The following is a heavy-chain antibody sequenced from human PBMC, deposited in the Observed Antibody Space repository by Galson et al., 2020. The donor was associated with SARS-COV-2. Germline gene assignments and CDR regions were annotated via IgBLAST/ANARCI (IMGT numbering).Heavy chain of an antibody. CDR2: IDWDDDK. V-gene: IGHV2-70*11. J-gene: IGHJ4*02. D-gene: IGHD6-19*01. Sequence: SGPTLVKPTQTLTLTCTFSGFSLSSSGMCVSWIRQPPGKALEWLARIDWDDDKYYSTSLKTRLTISKDTSKNQVVLTMTNMDPVDTATYYCAREIAVAVYFDYWGQGTLVTVSS. CDR1: GFSLSSSGMC. CDR3: AREIAVAVYFDY.